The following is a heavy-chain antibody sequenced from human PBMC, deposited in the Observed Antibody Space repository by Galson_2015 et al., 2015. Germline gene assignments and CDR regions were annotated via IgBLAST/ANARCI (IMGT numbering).Heavy chain of an antibody. CDR3: ARRKGGDYYDSSGYPYYFDY. V-gene: IGHV3-66*02. CDR2: GSTI. J-gene: IGHJ4*02. D-gene: IGHD3-22*01. Sequence: GSTIYYADSVKGRFTISRDNSKNTPYLQMNSLRAEDTAVYYCARRKGGDYYDSSGYPYYFDYWGQGTLVTVSS.